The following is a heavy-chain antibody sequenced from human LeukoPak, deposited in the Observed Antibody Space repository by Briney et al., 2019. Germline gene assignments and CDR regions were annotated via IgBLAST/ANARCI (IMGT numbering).Heavy chain of an antibody. V-gene: IGHV3-30-3*01. CDR3: AREYFLTGTTHYFDY. D-gene: IGHD1-14*01. CDR1: GFTFSSYA. CDR2: ISYDGSNK. J-gene: IGHJ4*02. Sequence: GRSLRLSCAASGFTFSSYAMHWVRQAPGKGLEWVAVISYDGSNKYYADSVKGRFTISRGNSKNTLYLQMNSLRAEDTAVYYCAREYFLTGTTHYFDYWGQGTLVTVSS.